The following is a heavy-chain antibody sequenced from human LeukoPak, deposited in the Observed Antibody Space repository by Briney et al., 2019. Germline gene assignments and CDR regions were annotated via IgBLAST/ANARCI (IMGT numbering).Heavy chain of an antibody. CDR3: AKDSRIYSYGQPDAFDI. J-gene: IGHJ3*02. CDR2: ISGSGGST. V-gene: IGHV3-23*01. Sequence: PGGSLRLSCAASGVTFSSYAMSWVRQAPGKGLEWVSAISGSGGSTYYADSVKGRFTMSRDNSKNTLYLQMNSLRAEDTAVYYCAKDSRIYSYGQPDAFDIWGQGTMVTVSS. D-gene: IGHD5-18*01. CDR1: GVTFSSYA.